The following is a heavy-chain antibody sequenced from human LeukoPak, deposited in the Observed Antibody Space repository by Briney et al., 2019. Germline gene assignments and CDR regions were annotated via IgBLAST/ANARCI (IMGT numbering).Heavy chain of an antibody. V-gene: IGHV3-66*01. Sequence: GGSLRLPCAASGFTVSSNYMSWVRQAPGKGLEWVSVIYSGGSTYYADSVKGRFTISRDNSKNTLYLQMNSLRAEDTAVYYCARSRLLWFGELLFDYWGQGTLVTVSS. CDR1: GFTVSSNY. D-gene: IGHD3-10*01. J-gene: IGHJ4*02. CDR2: IYSGGST. CDR3: ARSRLLWFGELLFDY.